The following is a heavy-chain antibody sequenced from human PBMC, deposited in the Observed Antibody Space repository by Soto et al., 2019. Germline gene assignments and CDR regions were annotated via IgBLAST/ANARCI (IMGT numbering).Heavy chain of an antibody. CDR3: ARDRGLWFHYYGMDV. Sequence: PGGSLRLSCAASGFTFSSYAMHWVRQAPGKGLEWVAVISYDGSNKYYADSVKGRFTISRDNSKNTLYLQMNSLRAEDTAVYYCARDRGLWFHYYGMDVWGQGTTVTVSS. CDR1: GFTFSSYA. CDR2: ISYDGSNK. D-gene: IGHD3-10*01. V-gene: IGHV3-30-3*01. J-gene: IGHJ6*02.